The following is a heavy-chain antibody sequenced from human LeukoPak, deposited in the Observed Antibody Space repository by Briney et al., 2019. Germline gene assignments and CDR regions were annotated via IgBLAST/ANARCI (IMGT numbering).Heavy chain of an antibody. J-gene: IGHJ4*02. D-gene: IGHD6-19*01. Sequence: ASVKVSCKASGYTFTAYYIHWLRQAPGQGPEWMGWIKPDSGSSHYAQKFQGRVTMTRDTSSNSAYMDLTSLKSDDTALYYCARARVPIAVAGLYYFDYWGQGALVTVSS. CDR2: IKPDSGSS. CDR1: GYTFTAYY. CDR3: ARARVPIAVAGLYYFDY. V-gene: IGHV1-2*02.